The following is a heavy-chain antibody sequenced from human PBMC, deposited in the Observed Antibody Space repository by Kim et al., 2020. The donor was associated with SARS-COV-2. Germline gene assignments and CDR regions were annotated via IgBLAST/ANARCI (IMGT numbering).Heavy chain of an antibody. V-gene: IGHV3-23*01. Sequence: GGSLRLSCAASGFTFSSYAMSWVRQAPGKGLEWVSAISGSGGSTYYADSVKGRFTISRDNSKNTLYLQMNSLRAEDTAVYYCAKVPEYYDFWSGYTQGVTRYYYGMDVWGQGTTVTLSS. CDR2: ISGSGGST. J-gene: IGHJ6*02. CDR3: AKVPEYYDFWSGYTQGVTRYYYGMDV. CDR1: GFTFSSYA. D-gene: IGHD3-3*01.